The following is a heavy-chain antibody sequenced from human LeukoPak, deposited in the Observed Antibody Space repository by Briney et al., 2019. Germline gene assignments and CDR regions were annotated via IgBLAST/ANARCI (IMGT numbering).Heavy chain of an antibody. CDR1: GGSISSHY. Sequence: SETLSLTCTVSGGSISSHYWSWMRQPPGKGLEWIGYIYYSGSTNYNPSLKSRVTISVDTSKNQFSLKLSSVTAADTAVYYCARGTRGGNWFDPWGQGTLVTVSS. V-gene: IGHV4-59*11. J-gene: IGHJ5*02. CDR3: ARGTRGGNWFDP. D-gene: IGHD3-16*01. CDR2: IYYSGST.